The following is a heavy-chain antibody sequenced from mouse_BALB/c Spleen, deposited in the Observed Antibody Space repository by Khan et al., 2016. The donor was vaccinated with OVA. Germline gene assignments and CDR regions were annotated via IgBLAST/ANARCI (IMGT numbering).Heavy chain of an antibody. Sequence: EVQLQESGPGLVKPSQSLSLTCTVTGYSITTDYVWNWIRQFPGNKLEWMGFISYNGNTKYNPSPKSRISITRDTSKNQFFLQLKSVTTEDTARYYCARVYGGDFDYWGQGTTLTVSS. CDR1: GYSITTDYV. CDR3: ARVYGGDFDY. V-gene: IGHV3-2*02. CDR2: ISYNGNT. J-gene: IGHJ2*01. D-gene: IGHD1-1*01.